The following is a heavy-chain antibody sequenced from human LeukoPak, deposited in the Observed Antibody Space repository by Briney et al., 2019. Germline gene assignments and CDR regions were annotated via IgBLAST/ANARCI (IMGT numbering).Heavy chain of an antibody. CDR2: INHSGST. V-gene: IGHV4-34*01. J-gene: IGHJ5*02. D-gene: IGHD2-15*01. CDR1: GGSFSGYY. CDR3: ARGQAQYCSGGSCYSATRTYNWFDP. Sequence: PSETLSLTCAVYGGSFSGYYWSWIRQPPGKGLEWIGEINHSGSTNYNPSLKSRVTISVDTSKNQFSLKLSSVTAADTAVYYCARGQAQYCSGGSCYSATRTYNWFDPWGQGTLVTVSS.